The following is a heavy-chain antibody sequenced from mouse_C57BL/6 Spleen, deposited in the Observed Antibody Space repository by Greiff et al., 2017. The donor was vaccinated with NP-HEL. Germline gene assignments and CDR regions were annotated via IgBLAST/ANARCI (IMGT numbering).Heavy chain of an antibody. D-gene: IGHD2-4*01. CDR1: GYAFSSSW. CDR3: ASPGYDYGGFAY. Sequence: VKLMESGPELVKPGASVKISCKASGYAFSSSWMNWVKQRPGKGLEWIGRIYPGDGDTNYNGKFKGKATLTADKSSSTAYMQLSSLTSEDSAVYFCASPGYDYGGFAYWGQGTLVTVSA. J-gene: IGHJ3*01. CDR2: IYPGDGDT. V-gene: IGHV1-82*01.